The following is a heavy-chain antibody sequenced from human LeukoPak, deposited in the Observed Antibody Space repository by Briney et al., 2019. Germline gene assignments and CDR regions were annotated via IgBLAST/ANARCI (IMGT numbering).Heavy chain of an antibody. CDR3: ATSYDFWSGYYSWYYYMDV. V-gene: IGHV3-30*02. J-gene: IGHJ6*03. CDR1: GVTFSSYG. D-gene: IGHD3-3*01. Sequence: PGGSLRLSCAASGVTFSSYGMHWVRQAPGKGLEWVAFIRYDGSNKYYADSVKGRFTISRDNSKNTLYLQMSSLRAEDTAVYYCATSYDFWSGYYSWYYYMDVWGKGTTVTVSS. CDR2: IRYDGSNK.